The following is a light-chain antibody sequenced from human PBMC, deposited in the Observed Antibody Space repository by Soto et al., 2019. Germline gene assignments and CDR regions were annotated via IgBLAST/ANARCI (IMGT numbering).Light chain of an antibody. Sequence: DIQLTQSPSTLSASVGDRVTITCRASQRMTSWLAWYQEKPGKAPKVLIYDASSLESGVPSRFSGSESGTAFTLTISSLQPDDIATYYCQQYNRYSFGQGTKVDIK. CDR3: QQYNRYS. CDR1: QRMTSW. V-gene: IGKV1-5*01. J-gene: IGKJ1*01. CDR2: DAS.